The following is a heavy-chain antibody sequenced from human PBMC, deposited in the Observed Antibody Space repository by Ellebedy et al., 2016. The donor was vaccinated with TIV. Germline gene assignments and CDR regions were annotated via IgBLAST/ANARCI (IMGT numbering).Heavy chain of an antibody. Sequence: ASVKVSXXASGYTFTSYDINWVRQATGQGLEWMGWMNPNSGNTGYAQKFQGRVTMTRNTSISTAYMELSSLRSEDTAVYYCASSQGEGRIAAHPGDYWGQGTLVTVSS. CDR2: MNPNSGNT. J-gene: IGHJ4*02. CDR3: ASSQGEGRIAAHPGDY. CDR1: GYTFTSYD. V-gene: IGHV1-8*01. D-gene: IGHD6-6*01.